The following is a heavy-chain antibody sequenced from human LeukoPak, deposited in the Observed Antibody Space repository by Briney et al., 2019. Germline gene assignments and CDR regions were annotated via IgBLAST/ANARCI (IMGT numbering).Heavy chain of an antibody. J-gene: IGHJ3*02. CDR3: AKDRKGEDLLDAFDI. CDR1: GFTFSSYA. V-gene: IGHV3-23*01. CDR2: ISGSGGST. D-gene: IGHD1-1*01. Sequence: GGSLRLSCAASGFTFSSYAMTWVRQAPGKGLEWVSAISGSGGSTYYADSVKGRFTISRDNSKNTLYLQMNSLRAEDTAVYYCAKDRKGEDLLDAFDIWGQGTMVTVSS.